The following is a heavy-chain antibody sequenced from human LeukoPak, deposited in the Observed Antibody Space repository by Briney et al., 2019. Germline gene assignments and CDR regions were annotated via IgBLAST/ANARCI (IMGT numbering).Heavy chain of an antibody. Sequence: SGGSLRLSCAASGFTFSSYAMSWVRQAPGKGLEWVSAISGSGGSTYYADSVKGRFTISRDNSKNTLYLQMNSLRAEDTAVYYCARAPITMVRGVTRTHYFDYWGQGTLVTVSS. CDR3: ARAPITMVRGVTRTHYFDY. CDR2: ISGSGGST. CDR1: GFTFSSYA. V-gene: IGHV3-23*01. D-gene: IGHD3-10*01. J-gene: IGHJ4*02.